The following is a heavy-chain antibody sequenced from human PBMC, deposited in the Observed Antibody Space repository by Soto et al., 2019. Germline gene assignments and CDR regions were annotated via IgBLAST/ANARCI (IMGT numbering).Heavy chain of an antibody. J-gene: IGHJ4*02. CDR2: ISAYNGNT. V-gene: IGHV1-18*01. CDR1: GYTFTSYA. D-gene: IGHD6-13*01. CDR3: GRGAGVSPPEPFDY. Sequence: QVQLVQSGAEVKKPGASVKVSCQASGYTFTSYAISWVRQAPGQGLEWMGWISAYNGNTNYAQKVQGRVTMTTDTPTTTADMEVRSLRSDDTAVYYCGRGAGVSPPEPFDYWGQGTLVTVSS.